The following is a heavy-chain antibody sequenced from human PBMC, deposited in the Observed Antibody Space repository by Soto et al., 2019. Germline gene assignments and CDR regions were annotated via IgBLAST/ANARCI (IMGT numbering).Heavy chain of an antibody. CDR2: INPSGGST. J-gene: IGHJ4*01. V-gene: IGHV1-46*01. D-gene: IGHD3-9*01. CDR1: GYTFTSYY. CDR3: TTDSLFTLTLVRFDF. Sequence: ASVKVSCKASGYTFTSYYMHWVRQAPGQGLEWMGIINPSGGSTSYAQKFQGRVTMTRDTSTSTVYMELSSLRSEDTAVYYCTTDSLFTLTLVRFDFWGHGTLVTVSS.